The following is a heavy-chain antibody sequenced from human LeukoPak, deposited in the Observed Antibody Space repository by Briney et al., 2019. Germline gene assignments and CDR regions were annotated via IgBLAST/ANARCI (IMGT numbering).Heavy chain of an antibody. D-gene: IGHD3-9*01. CDR2: INHSGST. V-gene: IGHV4-39*07. CDR1: GGSISSSSYY. J-gene: IGHJ4*02. Sequence: SETLSLTCTVSGGSISSSSYYWGWIRQPPGKGLEWIGEINHSGSTNYNPSLKSRVTISVDTSKNQFSLKLSSVTAADTAVYYCARVKAYYDILTGYYGACLVFDYWGQGTLVTVSS. CDR3: ARVKAYYDILTGYYGACLVFDY.